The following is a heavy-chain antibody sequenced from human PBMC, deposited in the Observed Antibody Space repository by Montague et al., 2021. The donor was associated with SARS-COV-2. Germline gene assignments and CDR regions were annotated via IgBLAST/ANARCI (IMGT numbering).Heavy chain of an antibody. CDR1: GFTFNTYW. J-gene: IGHJ6*02. V-gene: IGHV3-7*01. Sequence: SLRLSCAASGFTFNTYWMNWVRQAPGKGLEWVANINQDGSEEYYVGSVKGRFTISRDNAKNSLDLQMNSLRVDDTAVYYCARRKRSAGAMDVWGQGTPVTVCS. CDR3: ARRKRSAGAMDV. CDR2: INQDGSEE. D-gene: IGHD3-10*01.